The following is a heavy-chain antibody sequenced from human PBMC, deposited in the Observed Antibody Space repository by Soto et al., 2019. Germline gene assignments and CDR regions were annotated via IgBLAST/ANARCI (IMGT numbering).Heavy chain of an antibody. CDR2: IRSKANSYAT. CDR1: GFTFSGSA. CDR3: TSLVPVRVSGSYPADAFDI. V-gene: IGHV3-73*01. Sequence: GGSLRLSCAASGFTFSGSAMHWVRQASGKGLEWVGRIRSKANSYATAYAASVKGRFTISRDDSKNTAYLQMNSLKTEDTAVYYCTSLVPVRVSGSYPADAFDIWGQGTMVTVSS. J-gene: IGHJ3*02. D-gene: IGHD1-26*01.